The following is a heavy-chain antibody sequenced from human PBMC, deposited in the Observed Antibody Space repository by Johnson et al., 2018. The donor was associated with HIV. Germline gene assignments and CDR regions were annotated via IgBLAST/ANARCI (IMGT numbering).Heavy chain of an antibody. Sequence: MQLVESGGGVVQPGGSLRLSCAASGFTVSSNYMSWVRQGPGKGLEWVSVINSGGDTYYADSVKGRCTISRDNSKNTLYLQMNSLRAEDTAVYYCARACRDGYTCDVYDIWGQGTMLTVSS. CDR3: ARACRDGYTCDVYDI. D-gene: IGHD5-24*01. V-gene: IGHV3-66*01. J-gene: IGHJ3*02. CDR1: GFTVSSNY. CDR2: INSGGDT.